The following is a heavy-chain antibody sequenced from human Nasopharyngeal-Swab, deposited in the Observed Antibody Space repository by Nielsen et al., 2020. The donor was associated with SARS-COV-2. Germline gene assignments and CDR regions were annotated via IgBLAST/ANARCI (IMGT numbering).Heavy chain of an antibody. CDR2: ISTNTGNP. Sequence: ASVKVSCKASGYTFTSYAMNWVRPAPGQGLEWMGWISTNTGNPTYAQGFTGRFVFSLDTSVSTAYLQISSLKAEDTAVYYCARDTPYGDYGPFDYWGQGTLVTVSS. J-gene: IGHJ4*02. CDR1: GYTFTSYA. D-gene: IGHD4-17*01. CDR3: ARDTPYGDYGPFDY. V-gene: IGHV7-4-1*02.